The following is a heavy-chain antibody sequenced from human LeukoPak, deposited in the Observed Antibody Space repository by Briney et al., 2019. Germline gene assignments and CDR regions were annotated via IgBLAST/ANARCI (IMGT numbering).Heavy chain of an antibody. CDR1: GFTFSRYW. J-gene: IGHJ4*02. CDR3: ARMLPIDY. D-gene: IGHD2-15*01. CDR2: IKYDGSET. Sequence: PGGSLRLSCVASGFTFSRYWMTWVRQAPGKGLEWMGNIKYDGSETYYVDSAKGRFTISRDNTKNSVYLQLNSLRAEDTAVYYCARMLPIDYWGQGTLVTVSS. V-gene: IGHV3-7*03.